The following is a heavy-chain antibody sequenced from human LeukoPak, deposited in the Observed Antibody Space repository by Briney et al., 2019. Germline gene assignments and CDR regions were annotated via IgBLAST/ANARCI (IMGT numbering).Heavy chain of an antibody. J-gene: IGHJ4*02. CDR1: GYSISSGYY. D-gene: IGHD2-2*01. CDR3: ARSSTSFLVDY. Sequence: SETLSLTCTVSGYSISSGYYWGWIRQPPGKGLEWIGSIYHSGSTYYNPSLKSRVTISVDTSKNQFSLKLSSVTAADTAVYYCARSSTSFLVDYWGQGTLVTVSS. V-gene: IGHV4-38-2*02. CDR2: IYHSGST.